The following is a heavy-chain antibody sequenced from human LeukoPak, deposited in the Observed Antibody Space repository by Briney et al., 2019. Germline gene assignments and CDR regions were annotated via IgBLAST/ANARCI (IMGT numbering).Heavy chain of an antibody. CDR1: GFIFSSYW. V-gene: IGHV3-7*01. D-gene: IGHD3-3*01. J-gene: IGHJ6*03. CDR3: ARDHAFSYYYYYMDV. Sequence: GGSLRLSCAASGFIFSSYWMSWVRQAPGKGLEWVANINQDGSEKYYVDSVKGRFTISRDNVKNSLYLQMNSLRAEDTAVYYCARDHAFSYYYYYMDVWGKGTTVTVSS. CDR2: INQDGSEK.